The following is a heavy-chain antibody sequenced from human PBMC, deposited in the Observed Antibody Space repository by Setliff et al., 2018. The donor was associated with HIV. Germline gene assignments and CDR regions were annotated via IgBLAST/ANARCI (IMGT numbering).Heavy chain of an antibody. V-gene: IGHV4-39*07. CDR1: GGSISNSRYY. CDR2: IYYSGST. D-gene: IGHD5-18*01. J-gene: IGHJ4*02. Sequence: SETLSLTCTVSGGSISNSRYYWSWIRQPPGKGLEWIGSIYYSGSTYYLPSLKSRVTMSLDTSKNQFSLKLTSVTAADTALYYCSNWNTTIDADSWGQGTLVTVSS. CDR3: SNWNTTIDADS.